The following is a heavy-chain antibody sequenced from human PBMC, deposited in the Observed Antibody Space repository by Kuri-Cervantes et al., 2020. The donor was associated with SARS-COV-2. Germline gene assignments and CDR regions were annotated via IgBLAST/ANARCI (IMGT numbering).Heavy chain of an antibody. CDR3: ASGQWGCSSTSCYEGPWAFDY. CDR1: GFTFSSYS. J-gene: IGHJ4*02. D-gene: IGHD2-2*01. Sequence: GESLKISCAASGFTFSSYSMNWVRQAPGKGLEWVSSISSSSSYIYYADSVKGRFTISRDNAKNSLYLQMNSLRAEDTAVYYCASGQWGCSSTSCYEGPWAFDYWGQGTLVTVSS. CDR2: ISSSSSYI. V-gene: IGHV3-21*01.